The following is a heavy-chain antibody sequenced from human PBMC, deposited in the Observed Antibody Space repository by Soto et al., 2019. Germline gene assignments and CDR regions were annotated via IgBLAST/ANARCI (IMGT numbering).Heavy chain of an antibody. V-gene: IGHV2-5*02. J-gene: IGHJ5*02. CDR1: GFSLTPSDVR. CDR2: IYWDDDK. CDR3: VRYWGSSGSDPTRFDP. Sequence: QITLKESGPTLVKPTQTLTLTCTFSGFSLTPSDVRVGWIRQPPGKALEWLALIYWDDDKRYRPSLRSRLTITKDTTKNQLVRTMTNVDPADTANYYCVRYWGSSGSDPTRFDPWGQGTLVTVSS. D-gene: IGHD6-19*01.